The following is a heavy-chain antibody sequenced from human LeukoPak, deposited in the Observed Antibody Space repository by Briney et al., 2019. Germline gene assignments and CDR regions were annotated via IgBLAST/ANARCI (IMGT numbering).Heavy chain of an antibody. CDR3: ASGRPLGFDY. Sequence: PSETLSLTCTVSGGSISSSSYYWGWIRQPPGKGLEWIGSIYYSGSTYYNPSLKSRVTISVDTSKNQFSLKLSSVTAADTAVYYCASGRPLGFDYWGQGTLVTVSS. D-gene: IGHD1-26*01. J-gene: IGHJ4*02. V-gene: IGHV4-39*07. CDR2: IYYSGST. CDR1: GGSISSSSYY.